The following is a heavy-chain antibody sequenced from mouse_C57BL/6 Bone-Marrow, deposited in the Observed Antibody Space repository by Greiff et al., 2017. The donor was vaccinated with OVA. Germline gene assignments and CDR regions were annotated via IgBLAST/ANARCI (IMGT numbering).Heavy chain of an antibody. CDR2: IYPGDGDT. CDR1: GYAFSSYW. Sequence: VKLMESGAELVKPGASVKISCKASGYAFSSYWMNWVKQRPGKGLEWIGQIYPGDGDTNYNGKFKGKATRTADKSSSTAYMQLSSLTSEDSAVYFCAMGLPWYFDVWGTGTTVTVSS. V-gene: IGHV1-80*01. D-gene: IGHD4-1*01. CDR3: AMGLPWYFDV. J-gene: IGHJ1*03.